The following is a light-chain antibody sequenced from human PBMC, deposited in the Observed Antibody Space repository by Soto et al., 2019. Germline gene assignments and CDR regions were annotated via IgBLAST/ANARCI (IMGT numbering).Light chain of an antibody. CDR2: GAS. CDR1: QSVSSNY. CDR3: QQYGSSPMT. J-gene: IGKJ5*01. Sequence: DIVLTQSPGPLSLSPGERATLSCRSSQSVSSNYLAWYQQKPGQAPRLFIYGASSRATGIPDRFTGSWSGTDCTLTISRLEPEDVAVYYCQQYGSSPMTLGQGTRLEIK. V-gene: IGKV3-20*01.